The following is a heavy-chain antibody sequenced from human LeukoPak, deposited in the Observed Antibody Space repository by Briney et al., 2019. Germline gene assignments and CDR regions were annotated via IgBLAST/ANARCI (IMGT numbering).Heavy chain of an antibody. V-gene: IGHV3-30*02. CDR1: GFTFSSYG. Sequence: GGSLRLSCAASGFTFSSYGMHWVRQAPDKGLEWVAFIRYDGSNKYYADSVKGRFTISRDNSKNTLYLQMNSLRAEDTAVYYCASTYYYGSGFFDIWGQGTMVTVSS. CDR2: IRYDGSNK. CDR3: ASTYYYGSGFFDI. D-gene: IGHD3-10*01. J-gene: IGHJ3*02.